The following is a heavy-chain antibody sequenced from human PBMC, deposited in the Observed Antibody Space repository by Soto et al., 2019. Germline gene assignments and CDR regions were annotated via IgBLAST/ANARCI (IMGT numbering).Heavy chain of an antibody. D-gene: IGHD2-15*01. Sequence: EVQLVESGGGLVQPGRSLRLSCAASGFTFDDYAMHWVRQAPGKGLEWVSGISWNSGSIGYADSVKGRFTISRDNAKNSLYLQMNSLRAADTALYYCAKDSRRYCSGGSCYGAFDIWGQGTMVTVSS. V-gene: IGHV3-9*01. J-gene: IGHJ3*02. CDR2: ISWNSGSI. CDR1: GFTFDDYA. CDR3: AKDSRRYCSGGSCYGAFDI.